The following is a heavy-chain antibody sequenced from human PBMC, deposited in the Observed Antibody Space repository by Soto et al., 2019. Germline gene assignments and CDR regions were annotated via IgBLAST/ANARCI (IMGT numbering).Heavy chain of an antibody. J-gene: IGHJ4*02. CDR2: ISGSGGST. D-gene: IGHD3-22*01. V-gene: IGHV3-23*01. CDR1: GFTFSSYA. Sequence: EVQLLESGGGLVQPGGSLRLSCAASGFTFSSYAMSWVRQAPGKGLEWVSAISGSGGSTYYADSVKGRFTISRDNSKNTLYLQMNRLRAEDTAVYYCAKGHTYDSSGYGYWGQGTLVTVSS. CDR3: AKGHTYDSSGYGY.